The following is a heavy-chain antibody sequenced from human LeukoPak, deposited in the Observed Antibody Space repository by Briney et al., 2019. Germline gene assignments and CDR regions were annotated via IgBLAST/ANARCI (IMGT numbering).Heavy chain of an antibody. CDR1: GGSISNYY. CDR2: IYYSGST. Sequence: SETLSLTCTVSGGSISNYYWSWIRQPPGKGLEWIGYIYYSGSTNYNPSLKSRVTISVDTSKNQFSLKLSSVTAADTAVYYCARGAWAVAGTGVFDYWGQGTLVTVSS. D-gene: IGHD6-19*01. CDR3: ARGAWAVAGTGVFDY. J-gene: IGHJ4*02. V-gene: IGHV4-59*01.